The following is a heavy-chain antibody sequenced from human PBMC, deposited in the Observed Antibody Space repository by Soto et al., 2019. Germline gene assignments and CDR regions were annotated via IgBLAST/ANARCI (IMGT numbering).Heavy chain of an antibody. Sequence: EVQLLESGGGLVQPGGSLRLSCAASGFTFSNHVMSWVRQAPGKGPEWVSSINSRGDNTYYVGSVRGRFTISRDNSKSTLYLQMNSLRAEDTAVYYCGNGLENHYNYDYWGQGTLVTVSS. V-gene: IGHV3-23*01. CDR2: INSRGDNT. CDR1: GFTFSNHV. CDR3: GNGLENHYNYDY. D-gene: IGHD3-16*01. J-gene: IGHJ4*02.